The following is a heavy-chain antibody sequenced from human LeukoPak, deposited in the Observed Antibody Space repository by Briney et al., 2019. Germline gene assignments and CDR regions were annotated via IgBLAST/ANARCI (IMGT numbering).Heavy chain of an antibody. V-gene: IGHV4-34*01. Sequence: SETLSLTCAVYGGSFSGYYWSWIRQPPGKGLEWLGEINHSGSTNYNPSLKSRVTISVDTSKNQFSLKLSSVTAADTAVYYCARPYYYDSSGYLYLWGQGTLVTVSS. CDR2: INHSGST. D-gene: IGHD3-22*01. CDR3: ARPYYYDSSGYLYL. J-gene: IGHJ5*02. CDR1: GGSFSGYY.